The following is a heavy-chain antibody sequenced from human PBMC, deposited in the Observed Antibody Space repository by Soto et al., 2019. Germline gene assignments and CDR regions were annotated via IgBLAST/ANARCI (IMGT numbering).Heavy chain of an antibody. CDR1: GFTFSSYG. CDR3: ARDMGHSDYSNYRYYYYYGMDV. V-gene: IGHV3-33*01. J-gene: IGHJ6*02. CDR2: IWYDGSNK. D-gene: IGHD4-4*01. Sequence: GGSLRLSCAASGFTFSSYGMHWVRQAPGKGQEWVAVIWYDGSNKYSADSVKGRFTISRDNSKNTLYLQMNSLRAEDTAVYYCARDMGHSDYSNYRYYYYYGMDVWGQGTTVTVSS.